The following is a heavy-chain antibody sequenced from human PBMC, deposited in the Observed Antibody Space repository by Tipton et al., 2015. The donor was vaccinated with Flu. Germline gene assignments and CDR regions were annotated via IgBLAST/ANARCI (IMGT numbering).Heavy chain of an antibody. CDR3: AKALSSNWDYYYGMDV. V-gene: IGHV3-9*01. CDR1: GFTFDDYA. Sequence: SLRLSCAASGFTFDDYAMHWVRQAPGKGLEWVSGITWNSGSIGYADSVKGRFTISRDNAKNSLYLQMNSLRADDTALYHCAKALSSNWDYYYGMDVWGQGTTVTVSS. D-gene: IGHD6-13*01. J-gene: IGHJ6*02. CDR2: ITWNSGSI.